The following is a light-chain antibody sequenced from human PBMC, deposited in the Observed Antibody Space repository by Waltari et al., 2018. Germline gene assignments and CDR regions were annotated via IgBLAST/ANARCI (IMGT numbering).Light chain of an antibody. Sequence: QSALTQPRSVSGSPGQSVTISCTGTSSDVGGYNYVSWYQQHPGKAPKLMFYDVSKRPSGVPVRFSGSKSGNTASRTISGLQAEDEADYYCCSYAGSYTYVFGTETKVTVL. CDR1: SSDVGGYNY. CDR3: CSYAGSYTYV. CDR2: DVS. J-gene: IGLJ1*01. V-gene: IGLV2-11*01.